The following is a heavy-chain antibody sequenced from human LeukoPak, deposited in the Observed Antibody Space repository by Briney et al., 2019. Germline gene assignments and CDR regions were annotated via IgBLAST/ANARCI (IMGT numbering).Heavy chain of an antibody. CDR3: AGYGVYPY. D-gene: IGHD5/OR15-5a*01. J-gene: IGHJ4*02. CDR1: GCAVNTYD. Sequence: GGSLRLSCAASGCAVNTYDMHWVRQAPGEGPQWIAYFGISGTIYYADSVRGRFTISRDSAKNSLYLQMNGLRVDDTAIYYCAGYGVYPYWGQGTPVTGSS. V-gene: IGHV3-48*01. CDR2: FGISGTI.